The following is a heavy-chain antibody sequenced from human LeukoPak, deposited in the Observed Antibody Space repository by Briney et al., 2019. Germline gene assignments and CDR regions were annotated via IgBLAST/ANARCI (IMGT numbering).Heavy chain of an antibody. CDR2: ISYDGSNK. CDR3: ARDRVGATDYFDY. V-gene: IGHV3-30*03. J-gene: IGHJ4*02. CDR1: GFTFSSHG. D-gene: IGHD1-26*01. Sequence: GGSLRLSCAASGFTFSSHGMHWVRQAPGKGLEWVAVISYDGSNKYYADSVKGRFTISRDNSKNTLYLQMNSLRAEDTAVYYCARDRVGATDYFDYWGQGTLVTVSS.